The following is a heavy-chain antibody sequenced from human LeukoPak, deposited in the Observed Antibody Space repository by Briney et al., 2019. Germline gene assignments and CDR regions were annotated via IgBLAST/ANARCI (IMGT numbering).Heavy chain of an antibody. J-gene: IGHJ4*02. CDR1: AFILSSYW. CDR2: INSDGSFT. D-gene: IGHD1-26*01. V-gene: IGHV3-74*01. CDR3: ARVQLGVGADG. Sequence: GSLRLSCAPAAFILSSYWMHCVRQPPGKGLVWVSRINSDGSFTAYADSVKGRFTISRDNAKNMLYLQMNSLRAEDTAVYYCARVQLGVGADGWGQGTLVTVSS.